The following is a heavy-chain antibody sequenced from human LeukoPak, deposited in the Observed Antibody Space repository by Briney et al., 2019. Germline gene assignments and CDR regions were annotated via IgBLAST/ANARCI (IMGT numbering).Heavy chain of an antibody. J-gene: IGHJ5*02. CDR1: GYTFTSYG. CDR3: ARSSWFGGRSEWRWFDP. Sequence: ASVKVSCKASGYTFTSYGISWVRQAPGQGLEWMGWISAYNGNTNYAQKLQGRVTMTTDTSTSTAYMELRSLRPDDTALYYCARSSWFGGRSEWRWFDPWGQGTLVTVSS. V-gene: IGHV1-18*01. D-gene: IGHD3-10*01. CDR2: ISAYNGNT.